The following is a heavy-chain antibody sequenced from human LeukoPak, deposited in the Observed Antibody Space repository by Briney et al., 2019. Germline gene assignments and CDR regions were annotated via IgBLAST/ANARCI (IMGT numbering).Heavy chain of an antibody. Sequence: EASVKVSCKASGGTFSSYAISWVRQAPGQGLEWMGGAIPIFGTANYEQKFQGRVTITADESTSTAYMELSSLRSEDTAVYYCAREADYYDSSGYYFREYYFEYWGQGTLITVSS. CDR3: AREADYYDSSGYYFREYYFEY. D-gene: IGHD3-22*01. V-gene: IGHV1-69*13. J-gene: IGHJ4*02. CDR2: AIPIFGTA. CDR1: GGTFSSYA.